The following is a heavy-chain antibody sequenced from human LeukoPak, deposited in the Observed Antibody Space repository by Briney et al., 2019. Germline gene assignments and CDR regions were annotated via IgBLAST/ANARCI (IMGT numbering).Heavy chain of an antibody. Sequence: SETLSLTCTVSGGSISSYYWSWIRQPAGKGLEWIGRIYTSGSTNYNPSLKSRVTMSVDTSENQFSLKLSSVTAADTAVYYCARDDPLDYYDSSGYAPSWGQGTLVTVSS. CDR3: ARDDPLDYYDSSGYAPS. J-gene: IGHJ4*02. D-gene: IGHD3-22*01. V-gene: IGHV4-4*07. CDR2: IYTSGST. CDR1: GGSISSYY.